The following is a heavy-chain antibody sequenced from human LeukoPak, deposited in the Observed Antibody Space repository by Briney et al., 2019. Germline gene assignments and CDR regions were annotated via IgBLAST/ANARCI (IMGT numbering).Heavy chain of an antibody. CDR3: ARGGHYDSSGYYGAPRD. J-gene: IGHJ4*02. Sequence: PGGSLRLSCAASGFTFSTYGMYWVRQAPGKGLEWVAVISYDGGNKYYADSVKGRFTISRDNSKNTLYLQMSSLRAEDTAVYYCARGGHYDSSGYYGAPRDWGQGTLVTVSS. CDR2: ISYDGGNK. D-gene: IGHD3-22*01. V-gene: IGHV3-30*03. CDR1: GFTFSTYG.